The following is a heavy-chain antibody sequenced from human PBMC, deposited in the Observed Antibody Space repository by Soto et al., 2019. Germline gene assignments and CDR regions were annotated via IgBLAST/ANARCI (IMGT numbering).Heavy chain of an antibody. CDR3: AGALGGVCCLLPDYYYYGMDV. D-gene: IGHD2-8*02. CDR1: GGTFSSYA. V-gene: IGHV1-69*01. CDR2: IIPIFGTA. Sequence: VQLVQSGAEVKKPGSSVKVSCKASGGTFSSYAISWVRQAPGQGLEWMGGIIPIFGTANYAQKFQGRVTITADESTSTAYMELSSLRSEDTAVYYCAGALGGVCCLLPDYYYYGMDVWGQGTTVTVSS. J-gene: IGHJ6*02.